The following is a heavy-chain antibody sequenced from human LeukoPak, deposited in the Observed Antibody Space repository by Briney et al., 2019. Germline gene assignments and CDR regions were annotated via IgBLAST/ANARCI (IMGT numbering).Heavy chain of an antibody. CDR3: AKDLGLRLGELSSYPAY. J-gene: IGHJ4*02. D-gene: IGHD3-16*02. CDR1: GFTFSSYA. CDR2: ISGSGGST. V-gene: IGHV3-23*01. Sequence: GGSLRLSCAASGFTFSSYAMSWGRQAPGQGLEWVSAISGSGGSTYYADSVKGRFTISRDNSKNTLYLQMNSLRAEDTAVYYCAKDLGLRLGELSSYPAYWGQGTLVTVSS.